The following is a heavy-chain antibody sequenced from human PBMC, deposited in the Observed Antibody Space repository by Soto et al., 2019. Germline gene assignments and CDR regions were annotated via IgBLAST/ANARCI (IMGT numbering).Heavy chain of an antibody. CDR1: GFTFTRYS. CDR3: ATNWNHVSYFDY. V-gene: IGHV3-21*01. J-gene: IGHJ4*02. Sequence: GSLRLSCAASGFTFTRYSMNWVRQAPGKGLEWVSSISSTTNYIYYGDSMKGRFTISRDNAKNSLYLQMNSLRAEDTAVYYCATNWNHVSYFDYWGQGTLVTVSS. D-gene: IGHD1-1*01. CDR2: ISSTTNYI.